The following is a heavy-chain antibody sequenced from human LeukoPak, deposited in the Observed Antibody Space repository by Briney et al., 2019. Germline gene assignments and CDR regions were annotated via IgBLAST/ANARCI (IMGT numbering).Heavy chain of an antibody. V-gene: IGHV3-74*01. CDR1: GFTFSSYW. CDR2: IKSDGSFT. J-gene: IGHJ4*02. D-gene: IGHD6-25*01. Sequence: LPGGPLRLSCAASGFTFSSYWMPWVRQSPGKGLVWVSRIKSDGSFTNYADSVKGRFTISRDNAKNTLYLQMNSLRAEDTSVYYCARALAAAGGAIDYWGQGTLVTVSS. CDR3: ARALAAAGGAIDY.